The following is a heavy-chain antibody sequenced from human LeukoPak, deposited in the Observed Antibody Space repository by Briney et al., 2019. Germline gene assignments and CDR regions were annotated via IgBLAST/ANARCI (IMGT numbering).Heavy chain of an antibody. J-gene: IGHJ4*02. CDR1: GGTFSSYA. CDR3: ARTVKGSHSSSYLH. V-gene: IGHV1-69*04. Sequence: GASVKVSCKASGGTFSSYAVSWVRQAPGQGLEWMGRIIPILGIANYAQKFQGRVTITTDKSTSTAYMELSSLRSEDTAVYYCARTVKGSHSSSYLHWGQGTLVTVSS. CDR2: IIPILGIA. D-gene: IGHD6-6*01.